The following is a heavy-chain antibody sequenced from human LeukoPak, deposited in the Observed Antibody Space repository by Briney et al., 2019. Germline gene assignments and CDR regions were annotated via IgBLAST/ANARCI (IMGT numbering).Heavy chain of an antibody. V-gene: IGHV4-59*12. J-gene: IGHJ4*02. Sequence: SETLSLTCTVSGGSISTYYWSWIRQPPGKGLEWIGYIYYTGSTNYNPSLKSRVTISVDTSKNQFSLKLSSVTAADTAVYYCARDIGDHFGGLDHYYYDYWGPGTLVTVSS. CDR3: ARDIGDHFGGLDHYYYDY. D-gene: IGHD2-15*01. CDR1: GGSISTYY. CDR2: IYYTGST.